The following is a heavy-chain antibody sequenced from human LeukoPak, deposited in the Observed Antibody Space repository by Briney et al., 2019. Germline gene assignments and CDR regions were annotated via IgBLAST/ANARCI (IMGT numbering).Heavy chain of an antibody. J-gene: IGHJ4*02. CDR2: INHSGST. V-gene: IGHV4-34*01. CDR1: GGSFSGYY. Sequence: SETLSLTCAVYGGSFSGYYWSWIRQPPGKGLEWIGEINHSGSTNYNPSLKSRVTISVDTSKNQFSLKLSSVTAADTAVYYCARDSTYYYGSGSSGPHYFDSWGQGTLVTVSS. CDR3: ARDSTYYYGSGSSGPHYFDS. D-gene: IGHD3-10*01.